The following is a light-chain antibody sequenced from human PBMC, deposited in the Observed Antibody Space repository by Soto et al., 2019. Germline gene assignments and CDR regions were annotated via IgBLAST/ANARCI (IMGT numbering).Light chain of an antibody. CDR3: QQYSSSPIT. CDR1: QSVSSY. V-gene: IGKV3-20*01. J-gene: IGKJ5*01. CDR2: GAS. Sequence: VLTPSPDSLAVSMGERATLSCRASQSVSSYLAWYQQKPGQAPRLLIYGASSRATGIPDRFSGGGSGTDFSLTISRLDPEDFAVYYCQQYSSSPITFGQGTRLEIK.